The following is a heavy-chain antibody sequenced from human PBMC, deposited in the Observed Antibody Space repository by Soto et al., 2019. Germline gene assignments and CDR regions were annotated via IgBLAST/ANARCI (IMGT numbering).Heavy chain of an antibody. V-gene: IGHV1-18*01. CDR2: IRAYNGTR. Sequence: QVQLVQSGAEVKKPGASVKVSCKASGYTFSSYGISWVRQAPGQGLEWMGWIRAYNGTRNYAQKLPGRVTRTTDTPTSTAYMELRSLRSDDTAVYYCARDLPPMDVWGQGTTVTVSS. CDR1: GYTFSSYG. CDR3: ARDLPPMDV. J-gene: IGHJ6*02.